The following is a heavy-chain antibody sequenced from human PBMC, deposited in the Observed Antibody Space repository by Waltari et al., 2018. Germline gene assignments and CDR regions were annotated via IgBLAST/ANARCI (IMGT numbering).Heavy chain of an antibody. CDR3: AHRRRESTVTTGVDS. CDR2: IYLENNK. J-gene: IGHJ4*02. D-gene: IGHD4-17*01. V-gene: IGHV2-5*02. CDR1: GFSLSTPGVG. Sequence: QITLKESGPTLVKPTQTLTLTCAFSGFSLSTPGVGVGWIRQTPGKPQEWRALIYLENNKPYSPSLESTLTITKYPSKNQVVLTMTNMDPVDTGTYFCAHRRRESTVTTGVDSWGPGTLVTVSS.